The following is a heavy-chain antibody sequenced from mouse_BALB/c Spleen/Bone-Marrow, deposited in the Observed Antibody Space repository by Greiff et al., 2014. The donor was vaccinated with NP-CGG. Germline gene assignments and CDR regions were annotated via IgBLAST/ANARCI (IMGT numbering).Heavy chain of an antibody. J-gene: IGHJ4*01. CDR1: GYTFTTYT. CDR3: ARGGFLLRSLALDY. V-gene: IGHV1-4*01. CDR2: INPSTGFT. D-gene: IGHD1-1*01. Sequence: VQLQQSGAELARPGASVKMSCKVSGYTFTTYTMHWVQQRPGQGLEWVGYINPSTGFTNYNQIFKDKATLAADKSSSTTYMQLSSLTSEDSAVYYCARGGFLLRSLALDYWGQGTSVTVSS.